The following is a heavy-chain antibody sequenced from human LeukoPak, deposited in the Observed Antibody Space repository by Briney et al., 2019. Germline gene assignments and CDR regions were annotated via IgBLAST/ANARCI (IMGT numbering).Heavy chain of an antibody. J-gene: IGHJ4*02. CDR3: AKATAYYDSSGPDY. V-gene: IGHV3-33*06. D-gene: IGHD3-22*01. CDR2: IWYDGSNK. Sequence: GGSLRLSCAASGFTFSSYGMRWVRQAPGKGLEWVAVIWYDGSNKYYADSVKGRFTISRDNSKNTLYLQMNSLRAEDTAVYYCAKATAYYDSSGPDYWGQGTLVTVSS. CDR1: GFTFSSYG.